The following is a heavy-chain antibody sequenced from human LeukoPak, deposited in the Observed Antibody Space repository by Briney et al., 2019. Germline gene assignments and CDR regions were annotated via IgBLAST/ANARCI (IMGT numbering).Heavy chain of an antibody. J-gene: IGHJ5*02. CDR2: INHSGST. D-gene: IGHD3-3*01. CDR1: GAPISSNNW. V-gene: IGHV4-4*02. CDR3: AKNGQSGFSFDP. Sequence: SGTLSLTCAVSGAPISSNNWWWSWVRQPPGKGLEWIGEINHSGSTNYNPSLKSRVTISVDTSKNQFSLKLNSVTAADTAVYYCAKNGQSGFSFDPWGQGTLVTVSS.